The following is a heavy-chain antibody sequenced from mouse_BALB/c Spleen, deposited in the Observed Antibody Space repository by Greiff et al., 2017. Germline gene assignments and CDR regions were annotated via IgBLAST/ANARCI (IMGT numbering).Heavy chain of an antibody. CDR1: GFTFSDYY. CDR3: ASPYGNYPYAMDY. CDR2: ISDGGSYT. D-gene: IGHD2-1*01. V-gene: IGHV5-4*02. Sequence: EVKLMESGGGLVKPGGSLKLSCAASGFTFSDYYMYWVRQTPEKRLEWVATISDGGSYTYYPDSVKGRFTISRDNAKNNLYLQMSSLKSEDTAMYYCASPYGNYPYAMDYWGQGTSVTVSS. J-gene: IGHJ4*01.